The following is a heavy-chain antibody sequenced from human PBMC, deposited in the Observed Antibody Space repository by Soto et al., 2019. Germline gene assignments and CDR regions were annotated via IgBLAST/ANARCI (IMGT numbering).Heavy chain of an antibody. CDR3: ATVREDYYGSGSYYSLDY. J-gene: IGHJ4*02. CDR1: GYTLTELS. Sequence: ASVKVSCKVSGYTLTELSMHWVRQAPGKGLEWMGGFDPEDGETIYAQKFQGRVTMTEDTSTDTAYMELSSLRSEDTAVYYCATVREDYYGSGSYYSLDYWGQGTLVTVSS. V-gene: IGHV1-24*01. CDR2: FDPEDGET. D-gene: IGHD3-10*01.